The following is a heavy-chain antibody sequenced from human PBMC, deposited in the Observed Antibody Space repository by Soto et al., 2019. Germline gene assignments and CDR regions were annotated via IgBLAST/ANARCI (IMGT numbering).Heavy chain of an antibody. CDR3: ARAPQDCTNGVCYSYDAFDI. J-gene: IGHJ3*02. Sequence: GGSLRLSCAASGFIFRNYLMSWVRQAPGRGLEWVANIKEDGRNKYYADSVKGRFTISRDNSKNTLYLQMNSLRAEDTAVYYCARAPQDCTNGVCYSYDAFDIWGQGTMVTVSS. V-gene: IGHV3-7*01. CDR2: IKEDGRNK. D-gene: IGHD2-8*01. CDR1: GFIFRNYL.